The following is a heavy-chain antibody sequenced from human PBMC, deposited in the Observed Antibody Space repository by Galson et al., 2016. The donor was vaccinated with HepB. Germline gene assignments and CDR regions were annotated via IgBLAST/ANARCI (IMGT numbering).Heavy chain of an antibody. CDR2: ISPSSRYI. Sequence: QAPGKGLEWVSSISPSSRYIYYADSLKGRFTISRDNAKNSLYLQMNSLRADDTGVYFCARDQERLADPDYYYYYALDVWGQGTPVTVSS. CDR3: ARDQERLADPDYYYYYALDV. J-gene: IGHJ6*02. V-gene: IGHV3-21*01. D-gene: IGHD1-26*01.